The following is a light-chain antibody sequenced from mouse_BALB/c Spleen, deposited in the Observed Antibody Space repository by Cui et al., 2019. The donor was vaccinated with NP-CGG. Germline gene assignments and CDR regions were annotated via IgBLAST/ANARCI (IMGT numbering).Light chain of an antibody. CDR3: VLWYSNHWV. V-gene: IGLV1*01. CDR1: TGAVTTSNY. CDR2: GTN. Sequence: QAVVTQTSAPTTSPGETVTLTCRSSTGAVTTSNYANWVQEKPDHLFTGLIGGTNNRAPGVPARFSGSLIGDKAALTITGTQTEDEAIYFCVLWYSNHWVFGGGTKLTVL. J-gene: IGLJ1*01.